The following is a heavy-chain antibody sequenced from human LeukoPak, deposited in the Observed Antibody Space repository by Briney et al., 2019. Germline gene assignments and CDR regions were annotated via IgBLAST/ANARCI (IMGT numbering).Heavy chain of an antibody. CDR3: ARQRGAMDY. D-gene: IGHD3-16*01. V-gene: IGHV4-39*01. Sequence: PSETQSLTCTVSGGSISSSSYYWGWIRQPPGKGLEWIGSIYYSGSTYYNPSLKSRVTISVDTSKNQFSLKLSSVTAADTAVYYCARQRGAMDYWGQGTLVTVSS. J-gene: IGHJ4*02. CDR2: IYYSGST. CDR1: GGSISSSSYY.